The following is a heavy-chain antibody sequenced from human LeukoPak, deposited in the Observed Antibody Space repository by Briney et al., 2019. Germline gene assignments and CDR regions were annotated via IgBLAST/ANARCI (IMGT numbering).Heavy chain of an antibody. CDR1: GYTFTSYY. V-gene: IGHV1-46*01. D-gene: IGHD3-3*01. Sequence: GASVKVSCKASGYTFTSYYMHWVRQAPGQGREWMGIINPSGGSTSYAQKFQGRVIMTRDMSTSTVYMELSSLRSEDTAVYYCARGWADYDFWSGYSFDYWGQGTLVTVSS. CDR3: ARGWADYDFWSGYSFDY. CDR2: INPSGGST. J-gene: IGHJ4*02.